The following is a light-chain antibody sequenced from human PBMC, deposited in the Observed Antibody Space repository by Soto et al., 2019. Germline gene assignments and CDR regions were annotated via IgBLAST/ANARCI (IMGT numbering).Light chain of an antibody. CDR1: QSVSSN. CDR2: GAS. CDR3: QQYNNWPPN. Sequence: EIVMTQSPATLSVSPGERATLSCRASQSVSSNLAWYQQKPGQAPRLLIYGASTRATGIPARFSGSGSGTEFTLTISSLQSEDFAVHYCQQYNNWPPNFGQGTKLEIK. V-gene: IGKV3-15*01. J-gene: IGKJ2*01.